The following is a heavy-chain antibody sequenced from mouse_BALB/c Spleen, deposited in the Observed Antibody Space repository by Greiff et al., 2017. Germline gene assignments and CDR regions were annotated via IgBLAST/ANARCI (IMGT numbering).Heavy chain of an antibody. D-gene: IGHD2-3*01. J-gene: IGHJ4*01. Sequence: EVKLVESGPGLVKPSQSLSLTCTVTGYSITSDYAWNWIRQFPGNKLEWMGYISYSGSTSYNPSLKSRISITRDTSKNQFFLQLNSVTTEDTATYYCARSHGDGYYNYAMDYWGQGTSVTVSS. CDR2: ISYSGST. CDR1: GYSITSDYA. CDR3: ARSHGDGYYNYAMDY. V-gene: IGHV3-2*02.